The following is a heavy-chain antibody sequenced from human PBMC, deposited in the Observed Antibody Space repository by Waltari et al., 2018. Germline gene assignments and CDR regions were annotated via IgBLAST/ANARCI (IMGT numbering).Heavy chain of an antibody. J-gene: IGHJ4*02. CDR1: VFPFSDSA. V-gene: IGHV3-30*02. D-gene: IGHD7-27*01. Sequence: QVQLVESGGGVVQLGGSLRLPCAASVFPFSDSAMPWVRQGPGKGVEWVAFITYDGSNKHYAGSAKGGVTISRDDSKNTVHVQMVSLGVEDRAGDYCAKDGCWGFTNWGQGTLVTVSS. CDR2: ITYDGSNK. CDR3: AKDGCWGFTN.